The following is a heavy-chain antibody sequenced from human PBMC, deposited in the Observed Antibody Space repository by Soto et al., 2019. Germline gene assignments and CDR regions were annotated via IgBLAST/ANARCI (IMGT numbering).Heavy chain of an antibody. CDR1: GFTFTDFY. CDR2: IRPDGSET. V-gene: IGHV3-7*03. J-gene: IGHJ4*02. Sequence: EVQLVQAGGGLVQPGGSLRLSCVGSGFTFTDFYMNWVRQAPGKGLEGVANIRPDGSETNYVESVKGRFTTSRDNAKNSLFLQMNSLRADDTAVYYCAGWGGHDYNYWGQGILVTVSP. CDR3: AGWGGHDYNY. D-gene: IGHD4-4*01.